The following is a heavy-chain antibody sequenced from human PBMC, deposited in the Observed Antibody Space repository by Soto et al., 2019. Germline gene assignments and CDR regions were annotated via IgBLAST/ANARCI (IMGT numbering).Heavy chain of an antibody. CDR2: IHDSRTS. CDR3: ARGGASSNWFDR. Sequence: QVQLQESGPGLVKPSETLSLTCTVSGGSISSYYWSWIRQPPGKGLEWMEWIHDSRTSNYNPSLMRRVTRSVSTYNGQCALKLSSVTAADTAVYYCARGGASSNWFDRWGQGTLVTVSS. D-gene: IGHD6-6*01. V-gene: IGHV4-59*01. CDR1: GGSISSYY. J-gene: IGHJ5*02.